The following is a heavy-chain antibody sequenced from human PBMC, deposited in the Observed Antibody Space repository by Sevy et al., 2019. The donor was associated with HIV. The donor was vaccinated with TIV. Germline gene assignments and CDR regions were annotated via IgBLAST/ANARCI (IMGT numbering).Heavy chain of an antibody. D-gene: IGHD6-6*01. Sequence: GGSLRLSCAASGFTFGGYGMHWVRQAPGKGLEWVSLISFDGSNKDYADPVKGRFTISRDNSKNTLYLQMNSLRAEDTAMYYCTREGQGYSSSSGYWGQGTLVTVSS. V-gene: IGHV3-30*03. J-gene: IGHJ4*02. CDR1: GFTFGGYG. CDR3: TREGQGYSSSSGY. CDR2: ISFDGSNK.